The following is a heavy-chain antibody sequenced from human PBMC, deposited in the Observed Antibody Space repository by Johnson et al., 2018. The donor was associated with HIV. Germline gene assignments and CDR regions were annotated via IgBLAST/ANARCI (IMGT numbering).Heavy chain of an antibody. V-gene: IGHV3-11*04. J-gene: IGHJ3*02. CDR3: ARHNPASDAFDI. CDR1: GFTFSDYY. D-gene: IGHD1-14*01. CDR2: ISSGPLII. Sequence: QVQLVESGGGLGKPGGSLRLSCAASGFTFSDYYMSWLRQPPGERLEWVSYISSGPLIINYADSVKGRFIISRDNTKNSLYLQMNSLRAEDTAVYYCARHNPASDAFDIWGQGTMVSVSS.